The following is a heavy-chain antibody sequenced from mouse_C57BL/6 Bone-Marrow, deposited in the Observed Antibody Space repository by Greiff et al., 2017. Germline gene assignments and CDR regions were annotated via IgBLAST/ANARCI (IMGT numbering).Heavy chain of an antibody. CDR3: ARKVTYYAMDY. CDR2: IYPSDSET. V-gene: IGHV1-61*01. Sequence: QVQLQQSGAELVRPGSSVKLSCKASGYTFTSYWMDWVKQRPGQGLEWIGNIYPSDSETHYNQKFKDKATLTVDKSSSTAYMQLSSLTSEDSAVYYCARKVTYYAMDYWGQGTSVTVSS. CDR1: GYTFTSYW. D-gene: IGHD2-13*01. J-gene: IGHJ4*01.